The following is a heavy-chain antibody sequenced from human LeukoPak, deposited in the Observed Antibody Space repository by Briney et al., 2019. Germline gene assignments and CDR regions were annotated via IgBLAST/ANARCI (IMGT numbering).Heavy chain of an antibody. Sequence: ASVKVSCKASGGTFSSYAISWVRQAPGQGLEWMGGIIPIFGTANYAQKFQGRVTITADESTSTAYMELSSLRSEDTAVYYCASGRQTTGWFGPWGQGTLVTVSS. CDR1: GGTFSSYA. J-gene: IGHJ5*02. D-gene: IGHD1-7*01. CDR3: ASGRQTTGWFGP. V-gene: IGHV1-69*13. CDR2: IIPIFGTA.